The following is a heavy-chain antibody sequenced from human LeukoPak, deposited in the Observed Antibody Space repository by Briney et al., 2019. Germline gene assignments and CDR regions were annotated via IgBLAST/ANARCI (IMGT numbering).Heavy chain of an antibody. J-gene: IGHJ5*02. CDR1: GFTFSSYW. CDR3: ARGPPAYCSSISCYTGMRWFDP. V-gene: IGHV3-74*01. Sequence: GGSLRLSCAASGFTFSSYWMHWVRQAPGRGLVWVSRINTDGSSTSYADSVKGRFTISRDNAKNTLYLQLNSLRAEDTAVYYCARGPPAYCSSISCYTGMRWFDPWGQGTLVIVSS. D-gene: IGHD2-2*02. CDR2: INTDGSST.